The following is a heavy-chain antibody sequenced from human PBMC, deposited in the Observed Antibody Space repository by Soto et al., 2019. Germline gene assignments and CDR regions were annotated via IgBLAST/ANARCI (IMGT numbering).Heavy chain of an antibody. J-gene: IGHJ3*02. CDR2: MNPNSGNT. V-gene: IGHV1-8*01. CDR3: FRWGSSWHDAFDI. CDR1: GYTFTSYD. Sequence: EASVKVSCKASGYTFTSYDINWVRQATGQGLEWMGWMNPNSGNTGYAQKFQGRVTMTRNTSISTAYMELSSLRSEDTAVYYCFRWGSSWHDAFDIWGQGTMVTVSS. D-gene: IGHD6-13*01.